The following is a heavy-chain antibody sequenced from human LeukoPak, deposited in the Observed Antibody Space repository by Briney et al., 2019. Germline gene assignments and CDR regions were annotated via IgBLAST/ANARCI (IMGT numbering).Heavy chain of an antibody. J-gene: IGHJ4*02. CDR3: ARDPREQQLVFRGPYYFDY. V-gene: IGHV3-33*01. Sequence: GGSLRLSCAASGFTFSRYGMHWVRQAPGKGLEWVAVIWYDGSNKYYADSVKGRFTISRDNSKNTLYLQMNSLRAEDTAVYYCARDPREQQLVFRGPYYFDYWGQGTLVTVSS. CDR2: IWYDGSNK. CDR1: GFTFSRYG. D-gene: IGHD6-13*01.